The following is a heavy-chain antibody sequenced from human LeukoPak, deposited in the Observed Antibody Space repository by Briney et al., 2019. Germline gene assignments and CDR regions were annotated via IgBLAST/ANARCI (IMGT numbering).Heavy chain of an antibody. J-gene: IGHJ5*02. V-gene: IGHV5-51*01. CDR2: IYPGDSDT. CDR3: ARVIAAAEEENWFDP. D-gene: IGHD6-13*01. Sequence: GESLKISCKGSGYSFTSYWIGWVRQMPGKGLEWMGIIYPGDSDTRYSPSFQGQVTISADKSISTAYLQWSSLKASDTAMYYCARVIAAAEEENWFDPWGQGTLVTVSS. CDR1: GYSFTSYW.